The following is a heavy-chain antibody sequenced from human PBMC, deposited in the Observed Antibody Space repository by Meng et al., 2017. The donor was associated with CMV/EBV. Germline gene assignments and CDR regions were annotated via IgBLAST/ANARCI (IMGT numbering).Heavy chain of an antibody. V-gene: IGHV4-34*01. CDR2: INHDGTK. CDR3: ARSAHCNTFSCALLRADYYYGVDV. J-gene: IGHJ6*02. CDR1: GPGVSNRYYY. D-gene: IGHD2/OR15-2a*01. Sequence: SETLSLTCAVYGPGVSNRYYYWNWLRQLPGKGLEWIGEINHDGTKNYNLSLKSRVSISVDTSKNQFSLKLTSVTAADAAVYYCARSAHCNTFSCALLRADYYYGVDVWGQGTAVTVSS.